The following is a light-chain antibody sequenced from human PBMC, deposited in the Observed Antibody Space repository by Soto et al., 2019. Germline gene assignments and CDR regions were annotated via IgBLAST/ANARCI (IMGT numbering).Light chain of an antibody. Sequence: DIQMTQSPSSLSAFVGDRVTITCRASQTINNYLNWYQQKPGRAPKLLIYTASSLQSGVPSRFSDSGSGTDFTLTISSLEPEDFATYHCQQSYITPLTFGGGTKVEIK. V-gene: IGKV1-39*01. J-gene: IGKJ4*01. CDR3: QQSYITPLT. CDR2: TAS. CDR1: QTINNY.